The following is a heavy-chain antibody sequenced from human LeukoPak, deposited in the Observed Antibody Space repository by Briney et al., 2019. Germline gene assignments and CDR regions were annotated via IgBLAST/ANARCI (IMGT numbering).Heavy chain of an antibody. CDR2: SYYRFKGYN. Sequence: QTLSLTCAVSGDSVSSNSAAWNWIRQSPSRGLEWLGRSYYRFKGYNDYAVSVKSRVTINPDTSKNQFSLQLNSVTPEETAVYFRAREHGACTLPLCMELWGQRTTDPLPS. J-gene: IGHJ6*02. CDR1: GDSVSSNSAA. D-gene: IGHD1-26*01. CDR3: AREHGACTLPLCMEL. V-gene: IGHV6-1*01.